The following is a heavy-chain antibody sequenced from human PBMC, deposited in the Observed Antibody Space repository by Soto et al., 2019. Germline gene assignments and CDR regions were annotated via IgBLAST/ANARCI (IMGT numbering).Heavy chain of an antibody. V-gene: IGHV1-46*03. D-gene: IGHD3-9*01. Sequence: GASVKVSCKASGYTFTSYYMHWVRQAPGQGLEWMGIINPSGGSTSYAQKFQGRVTMTRDTSTSTVYMELSSLRSEDTAVYYCARVLTHYDILTGLPRGAFDIWGQGTMVTVS. CDR3: ARVLTHYDILTGLPRGAFDI. CDR1: GYTFTSYY. J-gene: IGHJ3*02. CDR2: INPSGGST.